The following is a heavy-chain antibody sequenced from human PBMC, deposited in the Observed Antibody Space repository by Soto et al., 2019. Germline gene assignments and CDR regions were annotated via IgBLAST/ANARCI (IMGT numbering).Heavy chain of an antibody. CDR1: GGSFSGYY. CDR2: MNHSGST. D-gene: IGHD5-12*01. J-gene: IGHJ4*02. V-gene: IGHV4-34*01. CDR3: ARGFGDGYNRYYFDY. Sequence: PSETLSLTCVVYGGSFSGYYWSWIRQPPGKGLEWIAEMNHSGSTNYNPSLMSRATISVDTSKNQFSLKLSSVTAADTAVYYCARGFGDGYNRYYFDYWGQGTVVT.